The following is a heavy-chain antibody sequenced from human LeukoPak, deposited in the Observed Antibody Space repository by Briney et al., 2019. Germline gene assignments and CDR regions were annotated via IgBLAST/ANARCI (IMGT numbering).Heavy chain of an antibody. CDR1: GYTFTSYY. D-gene: IGHD6-13*01. J-gene: IGHJ6*03. V-gene: IGHV1-18*04. CDR2: ISAYNGNT. CDR3: ARARAAATPGSYYYYMDV. Sequence: ASVKVSCKASGYTFTSYYMHWVRQAPGQGLEWMGWISAYNGNTNYAQKLQGRVTMTTDTSTSTAYMELRSLRSDDTAVYYCARARAAATPGSYYYYMDVWGKGTTDTVSS.